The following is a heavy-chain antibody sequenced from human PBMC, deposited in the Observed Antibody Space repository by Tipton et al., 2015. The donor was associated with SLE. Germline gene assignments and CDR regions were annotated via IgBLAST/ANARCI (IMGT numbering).Heavy chain of an antibody. CDR1: GFTFSSYW. V-gene: IGHV3-7*01. J-gene: IGHJ6*02. CDR2: IKPDGSEK. D-gene: IGHD3-16*01. CDR3: ASGGGYYHAMDV. Sequence: SLRLSCAASGFTFSSYWMNWVRQAPGKGLEWVANIKPDGSEKYYVDSVKGRFTISRDNAKNSLYLQMDSLRVEDTALYYCASGGGYYHAMDVWGRGTTVTVSS.